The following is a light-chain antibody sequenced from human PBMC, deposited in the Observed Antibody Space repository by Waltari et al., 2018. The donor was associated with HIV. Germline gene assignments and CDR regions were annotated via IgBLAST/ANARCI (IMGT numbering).Light chain of an antibody. CDR2: NNN. J-gene: IGLJ3*02. CDR1: SSNLGTNT. CDR3: AAWDDSLNGQVV. Sequence: QSVLTQPPSESGTPGQRVTISCSGSSSNLGTNTVSWYQQVPATSPKLLIYNNNQRPSGVPDRFSGSKTGTSASLAITGLQSEDEADYHCAAWDDSLNGQVVFGGGTKLTVL. V-gene: IGLV1-44*01.